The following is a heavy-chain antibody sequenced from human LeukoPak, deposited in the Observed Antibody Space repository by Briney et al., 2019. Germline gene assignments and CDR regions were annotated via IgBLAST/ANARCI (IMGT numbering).Heavy chain of an antibody. J-gene: IGHJ4*02. D-gene: IGHD1-26*01. CDR3: ARDTDGSLDY. CDR1: GFTFTNSW. V-gene: IGHV3-7*01. CDR2: IKQDGSTK. Sequence: VGSLRISCAASGFTFTNSWMAWVRQAPGNRLDSVANIKQDGSTKHYADSLKGRFTISRDNPKNSLYLQMNSLRADDTAVYYCARDTDGSLDYWGQGILVTVAS.